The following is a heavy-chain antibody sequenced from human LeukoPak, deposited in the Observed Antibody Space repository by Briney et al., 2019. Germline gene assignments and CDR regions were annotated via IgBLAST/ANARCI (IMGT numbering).Heavy chain of an antibody. Sequence: GGSLRLSCAASGFTFNSYAMSWVRQGPGKGLEWVAVISYDGGNKDYADSVKGRFTISRDNSKNTLSLQMNSLRPEDTAVYYCARDLKGSNYDILTGPIGAYWGQGTLVTVSS. CDR3: ARDLKGSNYDILTGPIGAY. J-gene: IGHJ4*02. D-gene: IGHD3-9*01. V-gene: IGHV3-30*04. CDR1: GFTFNSYA. CDR2: ISYDGGNK.